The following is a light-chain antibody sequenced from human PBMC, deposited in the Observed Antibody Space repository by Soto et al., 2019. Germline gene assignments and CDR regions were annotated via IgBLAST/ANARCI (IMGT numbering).Light chain of an antibody. J-gene: IGKJ5*01. CDR1: QSVLYSSNNKNY. CDR2: WAS. V-gene: IGKV4-1*01. Sequence: DIVMTQSPDSLAVSLGERATVNCKSSQSVLYSSNNKNYLAWYQQKPGQPPKLLIYWASTRESGVPDRFSGSGSGTDFTLTISSLQADDFGVYFCQQYSALPMTFGQGTRLEIK. CDR3: QQYSALPMT.